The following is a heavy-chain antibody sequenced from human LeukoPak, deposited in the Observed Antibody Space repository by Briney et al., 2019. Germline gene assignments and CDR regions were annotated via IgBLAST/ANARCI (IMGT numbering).Heavy chain of an antibody. CDR3: ARAYSSSSLFDY. CDR1: GYTFTGYY. J-gene: IGHJ4*02. V-gene: IGHV1-2*06. CDR2: INPNSGGT. Sequence: ASVKVSCKASGYTFTGYYMHWVRRAPGQGLEWMGRINPNSGGTNYAQKFQGRVTMTRDTSISTAYMELSRLRSDGTAVYYCARAYSSSSLFDYWGQGTLVTVSS. D-gene: IGHD6-6*01.